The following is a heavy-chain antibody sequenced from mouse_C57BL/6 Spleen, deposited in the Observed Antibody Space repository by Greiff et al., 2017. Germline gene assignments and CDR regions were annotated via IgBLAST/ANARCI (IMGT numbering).Heavy chain of an antibody. D-gene: IGHD2-2*01. Sequence: QVQLQQSGAELMKPGASVKLSCKATGYTFTGYWIEWVKQRPGHGLEWIGEILPGSGSTNYNEKFRGKATLTADTSSNKAYVQRSSLTTEDSAIYYCARSTVYYGYTWFAYWGQGTLVTVAA. V-gene: IGHV1-9*01. J-gene: IGHJ3*01. CDR2: ILPGSGST. CDR3: ARSTVYYGYTWFAY. CDR1: GYTFTGYW.